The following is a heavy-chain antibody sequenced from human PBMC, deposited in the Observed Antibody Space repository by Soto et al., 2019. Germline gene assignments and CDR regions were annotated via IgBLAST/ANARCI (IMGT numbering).Heavy chain of an antibody. CDR2: IYYSGST. CDR3: ASLPYCSSTSCHPLFGP. V-gene: IGHV4-59*08. Sequence: SETLSLTCTVSGGSISSHYWSWIRQPPGKGLEWIGYIYYSGSTNYNPSLKSRVTISVDTSKNQFSLKLSSVTAADTAVYYCASLPYCSSTSCHPLFGPWGQGTLVTVSS. J-gene: IGHJ5*02. CDR1: GGSISSHY. D-gene: IGHD2-2*01.